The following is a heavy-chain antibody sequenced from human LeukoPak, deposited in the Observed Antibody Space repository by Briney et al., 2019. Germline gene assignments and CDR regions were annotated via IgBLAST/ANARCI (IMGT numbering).Heavy chain of an antibody. J-gene: IGHJ4*02. V-gene: IGHV3-43*01. D-gene: IGHD2-2*01. CDR3: AMICTTTSCLDY. CDR1: GFTFDDYT. CDR2: ISWDGGST. Sequence: PGGSLRLSCAASGFTFDDYTMHWVRQAPGKGLEWVSLISWDGGSTYYADSVKGRFTISRDNNKNSLYLQMNSLRIEDTALYFCAMICTTTSCLDYWGQGTLVTVSS.